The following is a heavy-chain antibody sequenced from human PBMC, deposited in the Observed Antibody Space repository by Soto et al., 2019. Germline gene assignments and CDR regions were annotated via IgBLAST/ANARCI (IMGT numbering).Heavy chain of an antibody. D-gene: IGHD3-10*01. CDR2: ISGYGGST. V-gene: IGHV3-23*01. CDR3: TKHSASGNYYAPLDF. CDR1: GFTFSSYA. J-gene: IGHJ4*02. Sequence: EVQLLESGGDLIHPGGSLRLSCAASGFTFSSYAMSWVRQAPGKGLEWVSGISGYGGSTNYPDSVKGRFTISRDNSKNTLFLQMNSLRAEDTAIYYCTKHSASGNYYAPLDFWGQGALVTVSS.